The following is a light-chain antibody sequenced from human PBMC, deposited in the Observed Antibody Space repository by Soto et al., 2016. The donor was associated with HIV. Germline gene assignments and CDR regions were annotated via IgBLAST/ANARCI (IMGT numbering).Light chain of an antibody. CDR1: NIGSKS. CDR2: EDS. Sequence: SYVLTQPPSVSVAPGKTARFTCGGNNIGSKSVHWYQQKPGQAPVLVVYEDSDRPSGIPERFSGSNSGNTATLTISRVEAGDEADYYCQVWDSSSDHLVVFGGGTKLTVL. CDR3: QVWDSSSDHLVV. V-gene: IGLV3-21*03. J-gene: IGLJ2*01.